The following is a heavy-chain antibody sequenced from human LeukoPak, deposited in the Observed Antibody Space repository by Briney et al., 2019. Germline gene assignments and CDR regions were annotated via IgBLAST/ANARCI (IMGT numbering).Heavy chain of an antibody. Sequence: GGSLRLSCAASGFTFDDYAMPWVRKAPGKGLEWVSGISWNSGSIGYADSVKGRFTISRDNAKNSLYLQMNSLRAEDTALYYCAKDGFEIAFDIWGQGTMVTVSS. D-gene: IGHD3-3*01. J-gene: IGHJ3*02. CDR2: ISWNSGSI. CDR3: AKDGFEIAFDI. V-gene: IGHV3-9*01. CDR1: GFTFDDYA.